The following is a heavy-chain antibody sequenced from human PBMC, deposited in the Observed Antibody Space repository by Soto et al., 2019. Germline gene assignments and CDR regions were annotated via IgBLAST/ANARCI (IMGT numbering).Heavy chain of an antibody. D-gene: IGHD3-10*02. CDR3: ARGKGSLFHWFDP. J-gene: IGHJ5*02. V-gene: IGHV4-34*01. CDR2: INHSGST. CDR1: GGSFSGYY. Sequence: PSETLSLTCAFYGGSFSGYYWSWIRQPPGKGLEWIGEINHSGSTNYNPSLKSRVTISVDTSKNQFSLKLSSVTAADTAVYYCARGKGSLFHWFDPWGQGTLVTVSS.